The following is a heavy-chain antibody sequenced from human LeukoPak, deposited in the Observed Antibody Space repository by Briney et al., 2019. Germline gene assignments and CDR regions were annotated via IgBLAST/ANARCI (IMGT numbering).Heavy chain of an antibody. J-gene: IGHJ5*02. Sequence: SETLSLTCAVYGGSFSGYYWSWIRQPPGKGLEWIGEINHSGSTYYNPSLKSRVTISVDTSKNQFSLKLSSVTAADTAVYYCARVIPYSSGWFNWFDPWGQGTLVTVSS. CDR3: ARVIPYSSGWFNWFDP. D-gene: IGHD6-19*01. CDR1: GGSFSGYY. V-gene: IGHV4-34*01. CDR2: INHSGST.